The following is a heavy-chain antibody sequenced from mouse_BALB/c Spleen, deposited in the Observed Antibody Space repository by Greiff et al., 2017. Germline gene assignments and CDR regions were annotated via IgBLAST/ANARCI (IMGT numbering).Heavy chain of an antibody. D-gene: IGHD2-14*01. Sequence: VQLQQSGAELAKPGASVKMSCKASGYTFTSYWMHWVKQRPGQGLEWIGYINPSTGYTEYNQKFKDKATLTADKSSSTAYMQLSSLTSEDSAVYYCARYDRYDGEAWFAYWGQGTLVTVSA. V-gene: IGHV1-7*01. J-gene: IGHJ3*01. CDR2: INPSTGYT. CDR3: ARYDRYDGEAWFAY. CDR1: GYTFTSYW.